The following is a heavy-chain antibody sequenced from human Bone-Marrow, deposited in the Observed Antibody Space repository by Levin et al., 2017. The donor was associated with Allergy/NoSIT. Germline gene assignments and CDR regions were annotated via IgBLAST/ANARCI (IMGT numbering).Heavy chain of an antibody. Sequence: SETLSLTCAVSGGSISSSNWWSWVRQPPGKGLEWIGEIYHSGSTNYNPSLKSRVTISVDKSKNQFSLKLSSVTAADTAVYYCARGAPYYGSGSYEDTYYYYYGMDVWGQGTTVTVSS. CDR2: IYHSGST. V-gene: IGHV4-4*02. CDR1: GGSISSSNW. J-gene: IGHJ6*02. D-gene: IGHD3-10*01. CDR3: ARGAPYYGSGSYEDTYYYYYGMDV.